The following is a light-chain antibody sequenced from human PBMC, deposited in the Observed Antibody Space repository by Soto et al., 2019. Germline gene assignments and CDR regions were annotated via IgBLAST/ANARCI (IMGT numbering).Light chain of an antibody. Sequence: YELTQPPSVSVAPGKTARITCGGNNIGSKSVHWYQQKPGQAPVLVIYYDSDRPSGIPERFSGSNSGNTATLTISRVEAGDEADYYCQVWDSSSDHRVVFGGGTKLTVL. V-gene: IGLV3-21*04. CDR3: QVWDSSSDHRVV. CDR1: NIGSKS. CDR2: YDS. J-gene: IGLJ2*01.